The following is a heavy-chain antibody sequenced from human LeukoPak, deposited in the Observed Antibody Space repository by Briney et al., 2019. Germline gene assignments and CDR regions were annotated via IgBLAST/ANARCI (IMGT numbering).Heavy chain of an antibody. CDR2: MNPNSGNT. CDR1: GYTFTSYD. Sequence: ASVKVSCKASGYTFTSYDINWVRQAPGQRLEWMGWMNPNSGNTGYAQKFQGRVTMTRNTSISTAYMELSSLRSEDTAVYYCARAPSITGTTPPGYWGQGTLVTVSS. V-gene: IGHV1-8*01. J-gene: IGHJ4*02. CDR3: ARAPSITGTTPPGY. D-gene: IGHD1-7*01.